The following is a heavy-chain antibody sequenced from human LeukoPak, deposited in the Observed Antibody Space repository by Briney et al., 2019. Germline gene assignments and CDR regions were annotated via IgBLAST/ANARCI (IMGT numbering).Heavy chain of an antibody. V-gene: IGHV4-59*01. CDR3: ARGGGSYGPYYYYYYMDV. J-gene: IGHJ6*03. Sequence: PSETLSLTCTVSGGSISSYYWSWIRQPPGKGLEWIGYIYYSGSTNYNPSLKSRVTISVDTSKNQFSLKLSSVTAADTAVYYCARGGGSYGPYYYYYYMDVWGKGTTVTISS. CDR2: IYYSGST. D-gene: IGHD1-26*01. CDR1: GGSISSYY.